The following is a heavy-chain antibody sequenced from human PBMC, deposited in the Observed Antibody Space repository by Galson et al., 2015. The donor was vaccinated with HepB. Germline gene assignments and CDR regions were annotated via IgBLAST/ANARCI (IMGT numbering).Heavy chain of an antibody. CDR1: GYTFTSYA. J-gene: IGHJ4*02. Sequence: SVKVSCKASGYTFTSYAMHWVRQAPGQRLEWMGWINAGNGNTKYSQKFQGRVTITRDTSASTAYMELSSLGSEDTAVYYCAREGPAKGGSDWSSGFDYWGQGTLVTVSS. CDR2: INAGNGNT. CDR3: AREGPAKGGSDWSSGFDY. V-gene: IGHV1-3*01. D-gene: IGHD6-19*01.